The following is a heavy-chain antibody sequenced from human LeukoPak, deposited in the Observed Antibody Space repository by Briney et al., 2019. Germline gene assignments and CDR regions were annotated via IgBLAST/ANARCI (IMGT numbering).Heavy chain of an antibody. J-gene: IGHJ4*02. CDR3: ARRKDCSSTSCYDGLDPFDY. V-gene: IGHV4-38-2*01. CDR2: LYHTGST. Sequence: SETLSLTCAVSGYSISSGYYWGWIRQPPGKGLEWIGTLYHTGSTYYNPSLKSRVTISVDTSKNQFSLKLSSVTAADTAVYYCARRKDCSSTSCYDGLDPFDYRGRGTLVTVSS. D-gene: IGHD2-2*01. CDR1: GYSISSGYY.